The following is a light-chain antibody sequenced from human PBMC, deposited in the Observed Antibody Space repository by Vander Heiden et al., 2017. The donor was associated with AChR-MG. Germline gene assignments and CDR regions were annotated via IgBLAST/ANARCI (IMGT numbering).Light chain of an antibody. J-gene: IGKJ4*01. CDR3: QQDYYWRLT. Sequence: EIVMTQSPVALSVSPGERATLSCRASQSVSSNLAWYRQKPGQAPRLLIYGASTRATPIPARLSGSRSETDFTLTMRSLQSEDIAVSYCQQDYYWRLTFGGGTKVDI. CDR2: GAS. CDR1: QSVSSN. V-gene: IGKV3-15*01.